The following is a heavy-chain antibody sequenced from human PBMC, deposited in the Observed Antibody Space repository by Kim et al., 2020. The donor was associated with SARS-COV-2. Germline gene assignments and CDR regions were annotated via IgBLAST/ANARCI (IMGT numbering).Heavy chain of an antibody. Sequence: ASVKVSCKASGYTFTGYYMHWVRQAPGQGLEWMGWINPNSGGTNYAQKFQGRVTMTRDTSISTAYMELSRLRSDDTAVYYCARGSRVGVVPAAMGADWGQGTLVTVSS. V-gene: IGHV1-2*02. CDR1: GYTFTGYY. CDR3: ARGSRVGVVPAAMGAD. J-gene: IGHJ4*02. CDR2: INPNSGGT. D-gene: IGHD2-2*01.